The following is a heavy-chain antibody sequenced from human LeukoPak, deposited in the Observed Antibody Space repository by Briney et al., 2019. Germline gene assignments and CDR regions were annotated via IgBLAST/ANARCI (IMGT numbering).Heavy chain of an antibody. D-gene: IGHD3-22*01. V-gene: IGHV4-30-2*01. J-gene: IGHJ3*02. Sequence: SETLSLTCAVSGGSISSGGYSWSWIRQPPGKGLEWIGYIYHSGSTYYNPSLKSRVTISVDRSKNQFSLKLSSVTAADTAVYYCARAPEDYYDSGGYYHAFDIWGQGTMVTVSS. CDR2: IYHSGST. CDR3: ARAPEDYYDSGGYYHAFDI. CDR1: GGSISSGGYS.